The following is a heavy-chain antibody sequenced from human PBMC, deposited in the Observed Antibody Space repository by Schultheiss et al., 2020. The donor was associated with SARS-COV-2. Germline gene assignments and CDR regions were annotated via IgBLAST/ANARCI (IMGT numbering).Heavy chain of an antibody. CDR2: ISSSSSYI. Sequence: GGSLRLSCAASGFIFSSYSMNWVRQAPGKGLEWVSSISSSSSYIYYADSVKGRFTISRDNAKNSLYLQMNSLRAEDTAVYYCARECGGMRYGMDVWGQGTTVTVSS. CDR1: GFIFSSYS. J-gene: IGHJ6*02. D-gene: IGHD2-15*01. CDR3: ARECGGMRYGMDV. V-gene: IGHV3-21*01.